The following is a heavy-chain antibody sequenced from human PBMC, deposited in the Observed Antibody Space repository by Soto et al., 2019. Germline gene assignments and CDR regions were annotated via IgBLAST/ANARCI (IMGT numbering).Heavy chain of an antibody. CDR2: IYYSGST. J-gene: IGHJ6*04. CDR3: ARDNTISPGMDV. V-gene: IGHV4-31*03. D-gene: IGHD2-2*01. CDR1: GGSISSGGYY. Sequence: KTSETLSLTCTVSGGSISSGGYYWSWIRQHPGKGLHWIGYIYYSGSTYYNPSLKSRVTISVDTSKNPVSLKLSSVTAAATAVYYCARDNTISPGMDVCGKGTTVTVSS.